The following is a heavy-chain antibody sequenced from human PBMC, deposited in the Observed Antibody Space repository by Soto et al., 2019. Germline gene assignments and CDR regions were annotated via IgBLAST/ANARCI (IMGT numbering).Heavy chain of an antibody. D-gene: IGHD5-18*01. CDR3: SHGYYQYFDS. CDR1: GVTLSNVW. V-gene: IGHV3-15*07. CDR2: IKSQTDGGTT. Sequence: GGSLRLSCAVSGVTLSNVWMNWVRQAPGEGPEWVGRIKSQTDGGTTDYAAPVKGRFTISRDDSENTLYLQMNSLKTEDTAVYYCSHGYYQYFDSWGQGTLVTVSS. J-gene: IGHJ4*02.